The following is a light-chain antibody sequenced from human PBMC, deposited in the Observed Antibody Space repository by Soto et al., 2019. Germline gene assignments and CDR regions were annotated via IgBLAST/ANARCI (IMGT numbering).Light chain of an antibody. CDR2: GNN. V-gene: IGLV1-44*01. CDR3: TAWDGSLNGRV. Sequence: QSVLTQPPSASGTPGQRVTISCSGSSSNIGSNTVSWYQQLPGTAPKLLIYGNNHRPSGVPDRFSGSKSGTSASLAISGLQSEDEADYYCTAWDGSLNGRVFGGGTKLTVL. CDR1: SSNIGSNT. J-gene: IGLJ3*02.